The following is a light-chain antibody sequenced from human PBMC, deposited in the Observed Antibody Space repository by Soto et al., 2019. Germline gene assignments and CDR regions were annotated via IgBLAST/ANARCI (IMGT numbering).Light chain of an antibody. CDR1: HSINSH. V-gene: IGKV1-39*01. CDR3: QQSYSTPFT. J-gene: IGKJ2*01. CDR2: GTS. Sequence: DIQLTQSPSSLSASEGDTVTITCRASHSINSHLNWYQQKSGEAPKFLIYGTSDLRTGVPSRFSGSGSGPALPLTISSLRPADCAIYYCQQSYSTPFTFGQGTKLEIK.